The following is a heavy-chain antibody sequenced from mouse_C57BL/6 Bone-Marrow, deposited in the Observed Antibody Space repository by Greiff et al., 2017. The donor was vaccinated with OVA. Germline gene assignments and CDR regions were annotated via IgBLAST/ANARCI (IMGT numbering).Heavy chain of an antibody. CDR1: GYTFTSYW. CDR3: AIEWVGSSYGAY. Sequence: VQLQQPGAELVKPGASVKVSCKASGYTFTSYWMHWVKQRPGQGLEWIGRIHPSGSDTNYNQKFKGKATLTVDKSSSTAYMQLSSLTSEDSAVYYCAIEWVGSSYGAYWGQGTLVTVSA. J-gene: IGHJ3*01. V-gene: IGHV1-74*01. D-gene: IGHD1-1*01. CDR2: IHPSGSDT.